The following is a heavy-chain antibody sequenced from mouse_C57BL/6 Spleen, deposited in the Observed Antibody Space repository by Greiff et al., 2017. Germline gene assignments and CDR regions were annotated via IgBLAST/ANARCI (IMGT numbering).Heavy chain of an antibody. CDR3: ARRENYYGSSYGWYFDV. CDR1: GYTFTSYW. CDR2: IHPNSGST. V-gene: IGHV1-64*01. J-gene: IGHJ1*03. D-gene: IGHD1-1*01. Sequence: QVQLQQPGAELVKPGASVKLSCKASGYTFTSYWMHWVKQRPGQGLEWIGMIHPNSGSTNYNEKFKSKATLTVDKSSSTAYMQLSSLTSEDSAVYYCARRENYYGSSYGWYFDVWGTGTTVTVSS.